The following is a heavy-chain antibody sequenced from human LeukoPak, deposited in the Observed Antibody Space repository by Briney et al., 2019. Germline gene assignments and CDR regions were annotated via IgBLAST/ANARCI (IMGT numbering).Heavy chain of an antibody. V-gene: IGHV1-18*01. J-gene: IGHJ4*02. CDR2: ISAYNGNT. D-gene: IGHD1-1*01. CDR1: GYTFTSYG. CDR3: ARDSPSGTPPAY. Sequence: ASVKVSCKASGYTFTSYGISWVRQAPGQGLEWMGWISAYNGNTNYAQNLQGRVTMTTDTSTSTAYMELRSLRSDDTAVYYCARDSPSGTPPAYWGQGTLVTVSS.